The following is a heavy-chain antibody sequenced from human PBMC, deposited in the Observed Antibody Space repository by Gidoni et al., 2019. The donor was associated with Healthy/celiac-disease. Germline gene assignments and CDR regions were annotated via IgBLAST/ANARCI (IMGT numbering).Heavy chain of an antibody. CDR1: GGPTSSSSYY. D-gene: IGHD3-10*01. Sequence: QLQLQQSGPGLVKPSETLPLTCTVPGGPTSSSSYYWGWIRQPPGKGLEWIGSIYYSGSTYDNPSLKSRVTISVDTSKKQFSLKLSSVTAADTAVYYCARHGFARLTMYGMDVWGQGTTVTVSS. V-gene: IGHV4-39*01. CDR2: IYYSGST. CDR3: ARHGFARLTMYGMDV. J-gene: IGHJ6*02.